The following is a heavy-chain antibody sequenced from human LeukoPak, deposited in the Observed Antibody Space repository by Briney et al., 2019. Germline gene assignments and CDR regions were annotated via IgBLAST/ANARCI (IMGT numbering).Heavy chain of an antibody. CDR1: GFTFSSYA. Sequence: GGSLRLSCAASGFTFSSYAMSWVRQAPGKGLGGVSAISGSRGSTYYADSMKGRFTISRDNSKNTLYLQMNSLRAEDTAVYYCAKDGAMVRGDGDFDIWGQGTMVTVSS. D-gene: IGHD3-10*01. CDR3: AKDGAMVRGDGDFDI. CDR2: ISGSRGST. J-gene: IGHJ3*02. V-gene: IGHV3-23*01.